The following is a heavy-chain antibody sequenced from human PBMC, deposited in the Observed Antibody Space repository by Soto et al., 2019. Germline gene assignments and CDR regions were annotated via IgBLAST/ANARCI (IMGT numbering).Heavy chain of an antibody. V-gene: IGHV3-21*01. Sequence: GGSLRLSCAASGFTFSSYTMNWVRQAPGKGLEWVSSISSSSSYIYYADSVKGRFTISRDNAKNSLYLQMNSLRPEDTALYYCAKVEYYYSRSGYSIFDYWGQGTLVTVSS. CDR1: GFTFSSYT. CDR3: AKVEYYYSRSGYSIFDY. J-gene: IGHJ4*02. D-gene: IGHD3-22*01. CDR2: ISSSSSYI.